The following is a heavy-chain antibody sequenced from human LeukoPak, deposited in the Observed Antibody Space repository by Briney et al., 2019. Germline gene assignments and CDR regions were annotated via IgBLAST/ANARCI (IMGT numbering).Heavy chain of an antibody. CDR1: GFTFSSYA. J-gene: IGHJ4*02. CDR3: AREATVHHYFDY. Sequence: PGGSLRLSCAASGFTFSSYAMHWVRQAPGKGLEWVAVISYDGSNKYYADSVKGRFTISRDHSKNTLYLQMNSLRAEDTAVYYCAREATVHHYFDYWGQGTLVIVSS. V-gene: IGHV3-30-3*01. D-gene: IGHD4-17*01. CDR2: ISYDGSNK.